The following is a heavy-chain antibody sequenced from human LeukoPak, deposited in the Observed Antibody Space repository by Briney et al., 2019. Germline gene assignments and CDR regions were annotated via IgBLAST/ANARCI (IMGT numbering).Heavy chain of an antibody. CDR2: IYYSGGT. V-gene: IGHV4-39*01. CDR1: GGSISSSSYY. J-gene: IGHJ4*02. D-gene: IGHD4-17*01. Sequence: PSETLSLTCTVSGGSISSSSYYWGWIRQPPGKGLEWIGSIYYSGGTYYNPSLKSRVTISVDTSKNQFSLKLSSVTAADTAVYYCARQSRDYGDLFGYWGQGTLVTVSS. CDR3: ARQSRDYGDLFGY.